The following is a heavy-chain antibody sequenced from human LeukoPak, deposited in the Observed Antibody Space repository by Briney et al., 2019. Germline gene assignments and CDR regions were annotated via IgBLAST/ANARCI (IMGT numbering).Heavy chain of an antibody. CDR3: ARSRIAAPFDP. Sequence: SETLSLTCTVSGGSISSYYWSWIRQPAGKGLEWIGRIYTSGSTNYNPSLKSRVTMSVDTSENQFSLRLSSVTAADTAVYYCARSRIAAPFDPWGQGTLVTVSS. CDR1: GGSISSYY. D-gene: IGHD6-6*01. V-gene: IGHV4-4*07. J-gene: IGHJ5*02. CDR2: IYTSGST.